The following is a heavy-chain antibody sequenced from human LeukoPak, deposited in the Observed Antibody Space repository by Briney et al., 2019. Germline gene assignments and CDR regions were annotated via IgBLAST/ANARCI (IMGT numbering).Heavy chain of an antibody. V-gene: IGHV1-2*02. J-gene: IGHJ6*02. Sequence: ASVKVSCKASGYTFTGYYMHWVRQAPGQGLEWMGWINPNSGGTNYAQKFQGRVTMTRDTSISTAYMELSRLRSDDTAVYYCARVGLRRYYYYYGMDVWGQGTTVTVSS. CDR2: INPNSGGT. D-gene: IGHD3/OR15-3a*01. CDR1: GYTFTGYY. CDR3: ARVGLRRYYYYYGMDV.